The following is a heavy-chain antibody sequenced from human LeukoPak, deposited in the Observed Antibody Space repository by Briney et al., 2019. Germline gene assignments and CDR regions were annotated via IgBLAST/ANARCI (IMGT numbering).Heavy chain of an antibody. CDR1: GFTFSSYW. V-gene: IGHV3-7*01. D-gene: IGHD3-10*02. J-gene: IGHJ6*04. CDR3: AELGITMIGGV. CDR2: IKQDGSEK. Sequence: GGSLRLSCAASGFTFSSYWMSWVRQAPGKGLAWVANIKQDGSEKNYVDSVKGRFTISRDNAKNSVDLQMNSLRVEDTAVYYCAELGITMIGGVWGKGTTVTISS.